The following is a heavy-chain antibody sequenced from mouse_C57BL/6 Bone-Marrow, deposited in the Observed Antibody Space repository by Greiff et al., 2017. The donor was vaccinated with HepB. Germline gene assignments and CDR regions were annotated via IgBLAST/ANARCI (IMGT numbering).Heavy chain of an antibody. CDR2: IYPRSGNT. CDR1: GYTLTSYG. V-gene: IGHV1-81*01. Sequence: QVQLQQSGAELARPGASVKLSCKASGYTLTSYGISWVKQRTGQGLEWIGEIYPRSGNTYYNEKFKGKATLTADKSSSTAYMELRSLTSEDSAVYFCARYYYGYAMDYWGQGTSVTVSS. CDR3: ARYYYGYAMDY. D-gene: IGHD1-1*01. J-gene: IGHJ4*01.